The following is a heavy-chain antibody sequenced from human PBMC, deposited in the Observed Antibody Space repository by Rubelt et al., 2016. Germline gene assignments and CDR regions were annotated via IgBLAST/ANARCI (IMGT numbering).Heavy chain of an antibody. J-gene: IGHJ4*02. V-gene: IGHV7-4-1*02. D-gene: IGHD2-2*01. Sequence: PGQGLEWMGWINTNAGIPTYAQGFTGRFVLSLDISVSTAYLQISGLKAEDTAIYYCARDSITPDFWGQGTLVTDSS. CDR3: ARDSITPDF. CDR2: INTNAGIP.